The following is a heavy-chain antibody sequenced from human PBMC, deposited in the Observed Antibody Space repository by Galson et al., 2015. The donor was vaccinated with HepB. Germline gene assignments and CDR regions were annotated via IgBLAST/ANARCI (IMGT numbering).Heavy chain of an antibody. J-gene: IGHJ4*01. CDR1: GFMFTRYA. Sequence: SLRLSCAASGFMFTRYAISWVRQAPGKGLEWVSSIGGGGGGAYYADSVKGRLTISRDNSKNTVYLQMSSLRTDDTAVYYCAKVAILGVTPHYFDYWGHGTLVTVSS. D-gene: IGHD2-21*02. V-gene: IGHV3-23*01. CDR3: AKVAILGVTPHYFDY. CDR2: IGGGGGGA.